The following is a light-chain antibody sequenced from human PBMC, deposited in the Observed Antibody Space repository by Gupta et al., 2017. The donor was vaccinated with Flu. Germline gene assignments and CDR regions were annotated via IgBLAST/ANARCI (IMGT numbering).Light chain of an antibody. CDR1: QSVSSC. CDR2: DAS. V-gene: IGKV3-11*01. Sequence: ATMYLSAGERATLSCSASQSVSSCLGWYQQKPGQEPRLLIYDASNRATGIQARFSGSGCGTDVTLTISSREPEDFAVYYCQQRSNWPPITFGQGTLLEIK. J-gene: IGKJ5*01. CDR3: QQRSNWPPIT.